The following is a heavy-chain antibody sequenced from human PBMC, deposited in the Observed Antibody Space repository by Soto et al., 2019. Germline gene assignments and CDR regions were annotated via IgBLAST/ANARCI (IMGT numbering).Heavy chain of an antibody. Sequence: QVQLVQSGAEVRKPGASVKVSCKPSGYTFNTYYLHWLRQAPGQALEWMGVIHPSGGGTTYAQKXLCXXTXPRDTSTTTVFMELSSLRSDDTAVYYCARGGHIAVVTASFDNWGQGTLVTVSS. CDR1: GYTFNTYY. CDR3: ARGGHIAVVTASFDN. CDR2: IHPSGGGT. D-gene: IGHD2-21*02. J-gene: IGHJ4*02. V-gene: IGHV1-46*02.